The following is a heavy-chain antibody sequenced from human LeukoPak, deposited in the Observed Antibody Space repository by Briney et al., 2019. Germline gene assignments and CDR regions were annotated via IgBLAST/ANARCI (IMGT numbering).Heavy chain of an antibody. Sequence: ASGKVSCKASGYTFTSYGTSWVRQAPGQGLEWMGWISAYNGNTNYAQKLQGRVTMTTDTSTSTAYMELRSLRSDDTAVYYCARDRLGYCSSTSCPLGVYWGQGTLVTVSS. V-gene: IGHV1-18*01. D-gene: IGHD2-2*01. J-gene: IGHJ4*02. CDR2: ISAYNGNT. CDR3: ARDRLGYCSSTSCPLGVY. CDR1: GYTFTSYG.